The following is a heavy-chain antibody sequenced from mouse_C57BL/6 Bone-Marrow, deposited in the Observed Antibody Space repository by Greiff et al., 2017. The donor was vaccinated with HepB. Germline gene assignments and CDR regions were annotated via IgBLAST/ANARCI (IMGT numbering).Heavy chain of an antibody. CDR1: GYTFTSYW. J-gene: IGHJ1*03. CDR3: ARFHYGSRSYWYFDV. Sequence: QVQLQQPGAELVKPGASVKLSCKASGYTFTSYWMHWVKQRPGQGLEWIGMIHPNSGSTNYNEKFKSKATLTVDKSSSTAYMQLSSLTSEDSAVYYCARFHYGSRSYWYFDVWGTGTTVTVSS. CDR2: IHPNSGST. V-gene: IGHV1-64*01. D-gene: IGHD1-1*01.